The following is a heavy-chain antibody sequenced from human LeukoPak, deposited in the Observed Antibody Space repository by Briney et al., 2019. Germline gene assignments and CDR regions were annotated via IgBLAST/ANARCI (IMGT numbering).Heavy chain of an antibody. CDR3: ARDSDDPSTYYDILTGYAAFDY. V-gene: IGHV1-69*04. J-gene: IGHJ4*02. CDR2: IIPILGIA. D-gene: IGHD3-9*01. CDR1: GGTFSSYA. Sequence: GSSVKVSCKASGGTFSSYAISWVRQAPGQGLEWMGRIIPILGIANYAQKFQGRVTITADKSTSTAYMELSSLRSEDTAVYYCARDSDDPSTYYDILTGYAAFDYWGQGTLVTVSS.